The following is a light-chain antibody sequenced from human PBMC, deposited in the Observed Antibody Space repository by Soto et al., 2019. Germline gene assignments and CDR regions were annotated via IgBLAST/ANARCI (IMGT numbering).Light chain of an antibody. Sequence: QSVLTQPASVSGSPGQSITISCTGTSSDIGGYNYVSWYQQHPGKAPKLIINYVTNRPSGVSNRFSGSKSGNTASLTISGLQAVDVGDSSSTSFTSPSSYVFGTGTK. V-gene: IGLV2-14*03. J-gene: IGLJ1*01. CDR3: TSFTSPSSYV. CDR2: YVT. CDR1: SSDIGGYNY.